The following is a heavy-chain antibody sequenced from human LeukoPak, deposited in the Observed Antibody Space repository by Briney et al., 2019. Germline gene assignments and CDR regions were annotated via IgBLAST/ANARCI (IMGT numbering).Heavy chain of an antibody. CDR3: ARDPVPAAMSYYYYYMDV. V-gene: IGHV1-2*06. J-gene: IGHJ6*03. Sequence: ASVKVSCKASGYTFTSYGISWVRQAPGQGLEWMGRINPNSGGTNYAQKFQGRVTMTRDTSISTAYMELSRLRSDDTAVYYCARDPVPAAMSYYYYYMDVWGKGTTVTISS. D-gene: IGHD2-2*01. CDR2: INPNSGGT. CDR1: GYTFTSYG.